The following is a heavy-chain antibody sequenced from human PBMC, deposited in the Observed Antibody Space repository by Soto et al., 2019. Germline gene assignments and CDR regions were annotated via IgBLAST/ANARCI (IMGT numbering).Heavy chain of an antibody. CDR2: IYTAGGT. J-gene: IGHJ5*02. D-gene: IGHD2-2*01. Sequence: EVQLVETGGGLIQPGGSLRLSCAASGFTVSNTYMTWVRQPPGKGLECVSVIYTAGGTNYADSVKGRFIISRDNSKNTLYLQMNSLRAEDTAVYYCARALPVAKGGFDPRGQGTLVTVSS. CDR1: GFTVSNTY. CDR3: ARALPVAKGGFDP. V-gene: IGHV3-53*02.